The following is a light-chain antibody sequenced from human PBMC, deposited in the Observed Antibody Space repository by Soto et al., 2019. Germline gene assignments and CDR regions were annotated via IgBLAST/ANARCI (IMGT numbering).Light chain of an antibody. CDR2: GAS. CDR1: QSVSSSY. V-gene: IGKV3-20*01. Sequence: EIVLTQSPGTLSLSPGERATLSCRASQSVSSSYLAWYQHKPGQAPRLLIYGASSRATGIPDRFSGSGSGTDFTLTISRLEREDFAVYYCQQYGSSPPEITFGQGTRLEIK. CDR3: QQYGSSPPEIT. J-gene: IGKJ5*01.